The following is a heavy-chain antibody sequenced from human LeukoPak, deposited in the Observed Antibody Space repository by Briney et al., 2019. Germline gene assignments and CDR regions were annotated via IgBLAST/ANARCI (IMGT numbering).Heavy chain of an antibody. Sequence: GSLRLSCAASGFTVSSTFMSWVRQPPGKGLEWVSVIYSGGSTYYADSVKGRFTISRDNSKNTLYLQMNSLRAEDTAVYYCARDASSGGPLDVWGQGTTVTVSS. V-gene: IGHV3-53*01. CDR2: IYSGGST. CDR3: ARDASSGGPLDV. D-gene: IGHD6-19*01. CDR1: GFTVSSTF. J-gene: IGHJ6*02.